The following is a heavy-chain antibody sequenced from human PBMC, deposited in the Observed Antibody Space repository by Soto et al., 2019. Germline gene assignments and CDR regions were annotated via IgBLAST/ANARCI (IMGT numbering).Heavy chain of an antibody. CDR2: IHNGRST. CDR3: ARTLSGGFDY. V-gene: IGHV4-59*01. Sequence: QVQLQESGPGLVKPSETLSLTCTVSGYSLTRNYWSWIRQPPWKGLEWLAYIHNGRSTNYNPSLMSRVSISLDTSKSQFSLNLNSVTAADTAVYYCARTLSGGFDYWGQGTLVTVSS. J-gene: IGHJ4*02. CDR1: GYSLTRNY.